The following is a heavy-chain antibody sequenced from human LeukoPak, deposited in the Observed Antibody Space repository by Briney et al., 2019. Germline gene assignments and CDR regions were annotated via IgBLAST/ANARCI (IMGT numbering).Heavy chain of an antibody. V-gene: IGHV3-13*01. CDR2: IGVTGDT. CDR3: TKEFCGSRASCAGGSYYDF. CDR1: GFTFSKDD. D-gene: IGHD2-15*01. J-gene: IGHJ2*01. Sequence: GGSLRLSCAASGFTFSKDDFHWVRQAPGKGLEWVAAIGVTGDTYYADSVKGRFTISREDAANSLYLQMRSLGAGDTALYYCTKEFCGSRASCAGGSYYDFWGRGALVTVSS.